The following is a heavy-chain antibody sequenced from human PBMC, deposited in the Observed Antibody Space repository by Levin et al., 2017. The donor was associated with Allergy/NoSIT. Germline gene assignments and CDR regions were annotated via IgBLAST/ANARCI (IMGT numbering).Heavy chain of an antibody. CDR1: GGSISSGGYS. Sequence: LRLSCAVSGGSISSGGYSWSWIRQPPGKGLEWIGYIYHSGSTYYNPSLKSRVTISVDRSKNQFSLKLSSVTAADTAVYYCASLTMGTAEDAFDIWGQGTMVTVSS. CDR3: ASLTMGTAEDAFDI. D-gene: IGHD7-27*01. V-gene: IGHV4-30-2*01. CDR2: IYHSGST. J-gene: IGHJ3*02.